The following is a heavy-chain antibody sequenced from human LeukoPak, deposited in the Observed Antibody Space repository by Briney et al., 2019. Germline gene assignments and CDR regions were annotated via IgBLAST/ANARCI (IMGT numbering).Heavy chain of an antibody. Sequence: GGSLRLSCSASQFTFNAHALHWVRQAPGRGLEHLSAITSSGVETYYADSVKGRFTISRDNSMDTLYLQMSSLGPEDTATYYCVKDMSKYFDWAPYYFDSWGQGTLVTVSS. V-gene: IGHV3-64D*06. CDR1: QFTFNAHA. D-gene: IGHD3-9*01. CDR2: ITSSGVET. J-gene: IGHJ4*02. CDR3: VKDMSKYFDWAPYYFDS.